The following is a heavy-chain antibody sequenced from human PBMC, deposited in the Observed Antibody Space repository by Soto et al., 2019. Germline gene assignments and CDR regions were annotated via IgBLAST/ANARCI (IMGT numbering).Heavy chain of an antibody. V-gene: IGHV4-39*01. CDR2: IYYTGIT. D-gene: IGHD6-19*01. J-gene: IGHJ4*02. Sequence: QLHLQESGPGLVKPSETLSLTCTVSGGSISSSSYYWGWIRQPPGKGLEWIGNIYYTGITHYNPSLTSRATISIDTSKNQFSLTLNAVTATDTAVYYCARPARQDTVAGNYWGQGTLVTVSS. CDR3: ARPARQDTVAGNY. CDR1: GGSISSSSYY.